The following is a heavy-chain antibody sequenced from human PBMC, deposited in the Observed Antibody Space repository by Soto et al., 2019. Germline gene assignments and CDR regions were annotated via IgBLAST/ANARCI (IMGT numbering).Heavy chain of an antibody. CDR2: INPSGGST. CDR3: ARDWTMDGMDV. J-gene: IGHJ6*02. V-gene: IGHV1-46*01. D-gene: IGHD3-10*01. Sequence: EASVKVSCKASGYTFTSYYMHWVRQAPGQGLEWKGIINPSGGSTSYAQKLQGRDTMTRDTSTSTVYMELSSLISEDTVVYYCARDWTMDGMDVWGQGTTVTVSS. CDR1: GYTFTSYY.